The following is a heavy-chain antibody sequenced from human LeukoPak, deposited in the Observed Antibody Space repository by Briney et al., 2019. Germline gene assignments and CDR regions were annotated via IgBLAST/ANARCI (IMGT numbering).Heavy chain of an antibody. D-gene: IGHD2-2*01. CDR2: ISYDGSNK. V-gene: IGHV3-30*04. CDR3: ARDGGSSTSWYSY. CDR1: GLTFSSYA. Sequence: GGSLRLSCAASGLTFSSYAMHWVRQAPGKGLEWVAVISYDGSNKYHADSVKGRFTISRDNSKNTLYLQMNSLRAEDTAVYYCARDGGSSTSWYSYWGQGTLVTVSS. J-gene: IGHJ4*02.